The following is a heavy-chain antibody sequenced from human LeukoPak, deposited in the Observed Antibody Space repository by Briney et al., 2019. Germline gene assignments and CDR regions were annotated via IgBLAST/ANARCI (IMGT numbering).Heavy chain of an antibody. Sequence: GGSLRLSCEASGFTFDDYAMSWVRQAPGKGLEWVSGISWNSGSIGYADSVKGRFITSRDNAKNSLYLQMNSLRAEDTALYYCVKDREGLFYYGMDVWGQGTTVTVSS. CDR3: VKDREGLFYYGMDV. J-gene: IGHJ6*02. V-gene: IGHV3-9*01. CDR2: ISWNSGSI. CDR1: GFTFDDYA.